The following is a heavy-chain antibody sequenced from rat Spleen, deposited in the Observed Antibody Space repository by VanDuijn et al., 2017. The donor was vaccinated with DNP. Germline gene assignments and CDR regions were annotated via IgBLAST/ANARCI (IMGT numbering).Heavy chain of an antibody. CDR1: GFTFSDYY. V-gene: IGHV5S13*01. D-gene: IGHD3-4*01. CDR3: ARAPNPFAY. Sequence: EVLLVESDGGLVQPGRSLKLSCAVSGFTFSDYYMAWVRQAPAKGLEWVASIGTGDSTYYSDSVKGRFTISRDNAKNTQYLQMDSLRSEDTATYYCARAPNPFAYWGQGTLVTVSS. J-gene: IGHJ3*01. CDR2: IGTGDST.